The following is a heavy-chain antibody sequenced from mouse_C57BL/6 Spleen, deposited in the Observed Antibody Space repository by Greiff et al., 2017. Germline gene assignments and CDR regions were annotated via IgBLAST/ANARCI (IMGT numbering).Heavy chain of an antibody. J-gene: IGHJ3*01. V-gene: IGHV1-61*01. CDR2: IYPSDSET. CDR3: AREGIYYDPWFAY. Sequence: QVQLQQPGAELVRPGSSVKLSCKASGYTFTSYWMDWVKQRPGQGLEWIGNIYPSDSETHYNQKFKDKATLTVDKSSSTAYMQLSSLTSEDSAVYYCAREGIYYDPWFAYWGQGTLVTVSA. D-gene: IGHD2-4*01. CDR1: GYTFTSYW.